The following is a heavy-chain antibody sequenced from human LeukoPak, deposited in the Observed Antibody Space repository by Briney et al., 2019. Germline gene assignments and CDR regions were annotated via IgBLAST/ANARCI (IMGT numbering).Heavy chain of an antibody. CDR1: GGSISSGSYY. CDR2: IYTSGST. Sequence: SQTLSLTCTVSGGSISSGSYYWSWIRQPAGKGLEWIGRIYTSGSTNYNPSLKSRVTISVDTSKNQFSLKLSSVTAADTAVYYCARVGYDILTGYVFDYWGQGTLVTVSS. D-gene: IGHD3-9*01. CDR3: ARVGYDILTGYVFDY. J-gene: IGHJ4*02. V-gene: IGHV4-61*02.